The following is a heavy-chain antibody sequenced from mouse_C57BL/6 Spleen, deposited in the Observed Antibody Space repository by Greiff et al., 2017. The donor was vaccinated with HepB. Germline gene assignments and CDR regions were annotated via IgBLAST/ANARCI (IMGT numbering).Heavy chain of an antibody. D-gene: IGHD6-1*01. CDR1: GYTFTSYG. Sequence: VQLQQSGAELARPGASVKLSCKASGYTFTSYGISWVKQRTGQGLEWIGEIYPRSGNTYYNEKFKGKATLTADKSSSTAYMELRSLTSEDSAVYFCARLASFAYWGQGTLVTVSA. J-gene: IGHJ3*01. CDR2: IYPRSGNT. CDR3: ARLASFAY. V-gene: IGHV1-81*01.